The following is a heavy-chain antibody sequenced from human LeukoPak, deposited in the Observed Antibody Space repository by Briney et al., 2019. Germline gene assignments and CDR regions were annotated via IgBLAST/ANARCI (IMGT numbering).Heavy chain of an antibody. Sequence: GGSLRLSCAASGFTFSSYSMNWVRQAPGKGLEWVSYISSSSSTIYYADSVKGRFTISRDNAKNSLYLQMNSLRAEDTAVYYCAGEIQTESYWGQGTLVTVSS. V-gene: IGHV3-48*01. CDR1: GFTFSSYS. CDR3: AGEIQTESY. CDR2: ISSSSSTI. J-gene: IGHJ4*02. D-gene: IGHD1-1*01.